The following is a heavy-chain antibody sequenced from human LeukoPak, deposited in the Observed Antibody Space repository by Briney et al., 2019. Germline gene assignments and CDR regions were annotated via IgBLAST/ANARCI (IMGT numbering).Heavy chain of an antibody. CDR2: INPSGGST. V-gene: IGHV1-46*01. CDR3: ARGDYGDPTSLGTHYGMDV. Sequence: ASVKVSCKASGYTFTSYYMHWVRQAPGQGLEWMGIINPSGGSTSYAQKFQGRVTMTRDTSTSTVYMELSSLRSEDTAVYYCARGDYGDPTSLGTHYGMDVWGQGTTVTVSS. CDR1: GYTFTSYY. D-gene: IGHD4-17*01. J-gene: IGHJ6*02.